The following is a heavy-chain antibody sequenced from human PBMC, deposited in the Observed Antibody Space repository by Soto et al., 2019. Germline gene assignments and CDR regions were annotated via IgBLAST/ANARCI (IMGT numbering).Heavy chain of an antibody. Sequence: QVQLEESGGGVVQPGKSLRLSCVASGFNFDTSYIHWVRQAPGKGLEWVAVMWYDGSSKYYAESVRGRFTISRDNSKNTLYLQMNSLRAEDTAVYYCARMEVGTFDYWGQGTLVTVS. CDR3: ARMEVGTFDY. D-gene: IGHD1-7*01. CDR1: GFNFDTSY. J-gene: IGHJ4*02. V-gene: IGHV3-33*01. CDR2: MWYDGSSK.